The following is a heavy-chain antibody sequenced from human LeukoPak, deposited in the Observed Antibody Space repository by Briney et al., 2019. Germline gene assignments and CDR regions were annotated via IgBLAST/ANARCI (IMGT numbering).Heavy chain of an antibody. CDR2: IGTAGDT. CDR1: GLAFKTFD. J-gene: IGHJ3*02. CDR3: ATGGAPAGYAYHM. Sequence: PGGSLRLSCAASGLAFKTFDVHWVRQATGKGLEWVSAIGTAGDTYYPGSVKGRFTISRENAENSLYLQMNSLRVDDTAVYYCATGGAPAGYAYHMWGQGTMVTVSS. D-gene: IGHD6-13*01. V-gene: IGHV3-13*01.